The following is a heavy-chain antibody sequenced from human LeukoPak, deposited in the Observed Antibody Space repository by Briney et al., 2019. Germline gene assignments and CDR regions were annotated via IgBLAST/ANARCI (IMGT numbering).Heavy chain of an antibody. CDR1: GYTFTGYD. CDR3: ARGENWGAPYYYYYMDV. Sequence: ASVKVSCTASGYTFTGYDINWVRQATGQGLEWMGWMNPNSGNTGYAQKFQGRVTMTRNTSISTAYMELSSLRSEGTAVYYCARGENWGAPYYYYYMDVWGKGTTVTVSS. CDR2: MNPNSGNT. D-gene: IGHD7-27*01. V-gene: IGHV1-8*01. J-gene: IGHJ6*03.